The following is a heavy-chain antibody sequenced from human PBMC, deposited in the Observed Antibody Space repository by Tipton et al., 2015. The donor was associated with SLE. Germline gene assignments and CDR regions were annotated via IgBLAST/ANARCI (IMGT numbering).Heavy chain of an antibody. D-gene: IGHD6-13*01. CDR2: IRSNAYGGTT. CDR1: GFTFGDYA. CDR3: TRGPLAAAGSLFDY. Sequence: SLRLSCTTSGFTFGDYAMSWFRQAPGKGLEWVGFIRSNAYGGTTEYAASVKGRFISSREDSKSIAYLQMNSLKTEDTAVYYWTRGPLAAAGSLFDYWGQGTLVTVSS. V-gene: IGHV3-49*03. J-gene: IGHJ4*02.